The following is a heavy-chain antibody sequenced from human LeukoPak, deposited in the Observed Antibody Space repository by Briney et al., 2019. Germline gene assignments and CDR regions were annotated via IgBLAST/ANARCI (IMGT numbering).Heavy chain of an antibody. J-gene: IGHJ4*02. CDR3: ARDFDMGITPGDDFDF. V-gene: IGHV3-74*01. CDR2: IKEDGTYT. Sequence: GGSLRLSCAASGFSFSKYWMHWVRQTPGEGLVWVSRIKEDGTYTSYADSVKGRFTISRDTARNTVFLQMNSLRAEATAVYYCARDFDMGITPGDDFDFWGQGTLVTVSS. CDR1: GFSFSKYW. D-gene: IGHD3-9*01.